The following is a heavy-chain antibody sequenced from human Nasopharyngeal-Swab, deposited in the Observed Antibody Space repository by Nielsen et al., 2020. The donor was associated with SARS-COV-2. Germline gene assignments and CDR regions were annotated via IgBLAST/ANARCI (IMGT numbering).Heavy chain of an antibody. J-gene: IGHJ6*02. V-gene: IGHV1-18*01. Sequence: ASVKVSCKASGYTFTSYGISWVRQAPGQGLEWMGWISAYNGNTNYAQKLQGRVTMTTDTSTSTACMELRRLRSDDTAVYYCAREGVVPAAMYYYYYGMDVWGQGTTVTVSS. CDR1: GYTFTSYG. CDR3: AREGVVPAAMYYYYYGMDV. CDR2: ISAYNGNT. D-gene: IGHD2-2*01.